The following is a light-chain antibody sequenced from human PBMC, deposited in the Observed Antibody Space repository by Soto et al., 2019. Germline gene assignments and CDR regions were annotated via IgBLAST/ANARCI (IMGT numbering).Light chain of an antibody. CDR1: RNISSY. V-gene: IGKV1-39*01. CDR2: AAS. J-gene: IGKJ4*01. CDR3: QQSYSTPP. Sequence: DIQMTQSPSSLSASVGDRVTITCRASRNISSYLNWYQQKPGKAPKLLIYAASSLQSGVPSRFSGSGSGTDFTLTISSLQPEDIATYYCQQSYSTPPFGGGTKVEIK.